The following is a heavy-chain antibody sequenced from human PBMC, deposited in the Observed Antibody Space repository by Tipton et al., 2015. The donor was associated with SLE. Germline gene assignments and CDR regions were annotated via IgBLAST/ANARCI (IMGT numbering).Heavy chain of an antibody. V-gene: IGHV3-53*01. CDR3: ARDLCGYSSAGGD. J-gene: IGHJ4*02. CDR2: IYSGGST. CDR1: GFTVSSNY. D-gene: IGHD6-25*01. Sequence: GSLRLSCAASGFTVSSNYMSWVRQAPGKGLEWVSVIYSGGSTYYADSVKGRFTISRDNSENTLYLQMNSLRAEDTAVYYCARDLCGYSSAGGDWGQGTLATVSS.